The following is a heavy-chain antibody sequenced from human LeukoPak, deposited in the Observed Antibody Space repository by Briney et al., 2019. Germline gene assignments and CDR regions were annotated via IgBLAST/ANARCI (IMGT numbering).Heavy chain of an antibody. CDR2: IIPILGIA. V-gene: IGHV1-69*04. J-gene: IGHJ4*02. Sequence: SVKVSCKASGGTFSSYAVSWVRQAPGQGLEWMGRIIPILGIANYAQKFQGRVTITADKSTSTAYMELSSLRSEDTAVYYCARDDGYKDYWGQGTLVTVSS. CDR1: GGTFSSYA. CDR3: ARDDGYKDY. D-gene: IGHD5-12*01.